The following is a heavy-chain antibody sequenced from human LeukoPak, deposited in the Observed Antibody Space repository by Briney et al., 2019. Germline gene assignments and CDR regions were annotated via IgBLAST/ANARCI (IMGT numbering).Heavy chain of an antibody. CDR2: IYHSGST. CDR1: GGSISSGGYS. Sequence: SENLSLTCAVSGGSISSGGYSWSWIRQPPGKGLEWIGYIYHSGSTYYNPSLKSRVTISVDRSKNQFSLKLSSVTAADTAVYYCARGSSGYDAYDYWGQGTLVTVSS. J-gene: IGHJ4*02. V-gene: IGHV4-30-2*01. CDR3: ARGSSGYDAYDY. D-gene: IGHD5-12*01.